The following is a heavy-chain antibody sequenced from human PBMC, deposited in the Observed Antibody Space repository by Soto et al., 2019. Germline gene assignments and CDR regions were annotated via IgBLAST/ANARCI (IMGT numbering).Heavy chain of an antibody. Sequence: PXGSLRLSCAASGFTFRRFTMNWVRPAPGKGLEWVSTISSNSAYIYYTDALRGRFTISRDNAKNSLHLQMNSLRAEDTAVYYCTRDESRDSSARGWFDPWGPGTLVTVSS. J-gene: IGHJ5*02. CDR3: TRDESRDSSARGWFDP. D-gene: IGHD6-13*01. CDR2: ISSNSAYI. CDR1: GFTFRRFT. V-gene: IGHV3-21*01.